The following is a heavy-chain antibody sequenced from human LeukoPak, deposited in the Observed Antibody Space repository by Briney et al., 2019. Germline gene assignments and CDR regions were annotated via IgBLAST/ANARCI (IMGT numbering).Heavy chain of an antibody. CDR3: AKDDYSSSWYLGIDGA. V-gene: IGHV3-11*01. Sequence: PGGSLRLSCAASGFTFSDYYMSWIRQAPGKGLEWVSYISSSGSTIYYADSVKGRFTISRDNAKNSLYLQMNSLRAEDTAVYYCAKDDYSSSWYLGIDGAWGQGTLVTVSS. CDR1: GFTFSDYY. CDR2: ISSSGSTI. D-gene: IGHD6-13*01. J-gene: IGHJ5*02.